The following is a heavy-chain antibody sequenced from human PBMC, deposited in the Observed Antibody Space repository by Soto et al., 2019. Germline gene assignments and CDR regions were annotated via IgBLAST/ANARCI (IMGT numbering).Heavy chain of an antibody. V-gene: IGHV3-64D*08. Sequence: GGSLRLSCSASGFTFSSYAMHWIRQAPGKGLEYVSAISSNGGSTYYADSVKGRFTISRDNSKNTLYLQMSSLRAEDTAVYYCVKDFSEGRVWFGESDGMDVWGQGTTVTVSS. CDR2: ISSNGGST. CDR1: GFTFSSYA. J-gene: IGHJ6*02. D-gene: IGHD3-10*01. CDR3: VKDFSEGRVWFGESDGMDV.